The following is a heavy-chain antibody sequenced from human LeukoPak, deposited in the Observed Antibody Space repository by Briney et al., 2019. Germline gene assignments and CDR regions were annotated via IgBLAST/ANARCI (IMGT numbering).Heavy chain of an antibody. Sequence: GGSLRLSCAASGFTFSSYWMHWVHQAPGKGLVWVSRINSDGSSTSYADSVKGRFTISRDNAKNTLYLQMNSLRAEDTAVYYCARRVPAAPFGPKGVDYWGQGTLVTVSS. CDR3: ARRVPAAPFGPKGVDY. CDR2: INSDGSST. V-gene: IGHV3-74*01. D-gene: IGHD2-2*01. CDR1: GFTFSSYW. J-gene: IGHJ4*02.